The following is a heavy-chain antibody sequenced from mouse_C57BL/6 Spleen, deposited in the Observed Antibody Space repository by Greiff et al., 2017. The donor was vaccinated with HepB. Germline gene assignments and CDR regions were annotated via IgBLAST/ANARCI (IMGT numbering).Heavy chain of an antibody. J-gene: IGHJ1*03. CDR1: GYTFTSYW. D-gene: IGHD2-5*01. V-gene: IGHV1-7*01. Sequence: QVQLQQPGAELVMPGASVKLSCKASGYTFTSYWMHWVKQRPGQGLEWIGYINPSSGYTKYNQKFKDKATLTADKSSSTAYMQLSSLTYEDSAVYYCARAYSKGWYFDVWGTGTTVTVSS. CDR3: ARAYSKGWYFDV. CDR2: INPSSGYT.